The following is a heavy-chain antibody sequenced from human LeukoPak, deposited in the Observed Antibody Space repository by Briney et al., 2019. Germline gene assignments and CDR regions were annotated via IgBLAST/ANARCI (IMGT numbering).Heavy chain of an antibody. CDR1: VYKFSYYG. J-gene: IGHJ4*02. Sequence: ASVTVSCKSSVYKFSYYGISWVRQAPGQGLEWMGWISGYNGDTNYAQSFQGRGTMTSDTSTSVAYLDLRSLGSGDTAVYYCARGPDYGDADFWGQGTLVTVSS. V-gene: IGHV1-18*01. CDR3: ARGPDYGDADF. CDR2: ISGYNGDT. D-gene: IGHD4-17*01.